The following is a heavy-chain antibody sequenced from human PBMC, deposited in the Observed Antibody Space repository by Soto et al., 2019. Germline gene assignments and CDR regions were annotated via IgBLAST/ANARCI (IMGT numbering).Heavy chain of an antibody. Sequence: QVQLVQSGAEVRKPGSSVKVSCKAPGGTFSTYIISWVRQAPGQGLEWMGRIIPIPDITNYAQKFQGRVTVTADRSTSTAYMELTSLKSEATDVYYCARDRITTRGDAFDLWGQGTMVTVSS. V-gene: IGHV1-69*08. CDR2: IIPIPDIT. J-gene: IGHJ3*01. D-gene: IGHD3-3*01. CDR1: GGTFSTYI. CDR3: ARDRITTRGDAFDL.